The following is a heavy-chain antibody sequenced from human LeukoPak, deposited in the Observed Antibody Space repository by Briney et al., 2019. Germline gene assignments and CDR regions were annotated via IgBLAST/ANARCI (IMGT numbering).Heavy chain of an antibody. D-gene: IGHD2-2*01. V-gene: IGHV3-21*01. CDR2: ISSSSSYI. CDR3: ASQVVVPAARLFDY. Sequence: GGSLRLSCAASGFTFSSYSMNCVRQAPGKGLEWVSSISSSSSYIYYADSVKGRFSKSRDNAKNSLYLQMNSLRAEDTAVYYCASQVVVPAARLFDYWDQGTLVTVSS. J-gene: IGHJ4*02. CDR1: GFTFSSYS.